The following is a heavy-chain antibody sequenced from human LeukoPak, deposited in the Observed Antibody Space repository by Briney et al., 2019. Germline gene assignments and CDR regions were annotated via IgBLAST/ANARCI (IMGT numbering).Heavy chain of an antibody. V-gene: IGHV4-34*01. Sequence: SETLSLTCAVYGGSFSGYYWSWIRQPPGKGLEWIGEINHSGSTNYNPSLKSRVTISVDTSKNRFSLKLSSVTAADTAVYYCARGGYCSGGSCRNFYYWGQGTLVTVSS. CDR3: ARGGYCSGGSCRNFYY. CDR1: GGSFSGYY. J-gene: IGHJ4*02. CDR2: INHSGST. D-gene: IGHD2-15*01.